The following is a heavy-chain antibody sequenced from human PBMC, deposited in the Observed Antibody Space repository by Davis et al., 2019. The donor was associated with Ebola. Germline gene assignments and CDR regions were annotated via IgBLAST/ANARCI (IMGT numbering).Heavy chain of an antibody. Sequence: ASVKVSCKASGYTFTSYYMYWVRQATGQGLEWMGWMNPNSGNTGYAQKFQGRVTMTRNTSISTAYMELSSLRSEDTAVYYCARAHEEQHFDYWGQGTPVTVSS. CDR1: GYTFTSYY. J-gene: IGHJ4*02. D-gene: IGHD1/OR15-1a*01. CDR2: MNPNSGNT. CDR3: ARAHEEQHFDY. V-gene: IGHV1-8*02.